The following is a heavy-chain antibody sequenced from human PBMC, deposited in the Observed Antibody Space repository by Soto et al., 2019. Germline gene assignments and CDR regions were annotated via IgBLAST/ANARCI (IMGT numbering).Heavy chain of an antibody. CDR3: ARDSLFFQAEDGIRATDSVSAFLLNRSSDL. J-gene: IGHJ2*01. CDR2: INAGNGNT. D-gene: IGHD1-26*01. Sequence: RLEWMGWINAGNGNTKYSQKFQGRVTITRDTSASTAYMELSSLRSEDTAVYYCARDSLFFQAEDGIRATDSVSAFLLNRSSDL. V-gene: IGHV1-3*01.